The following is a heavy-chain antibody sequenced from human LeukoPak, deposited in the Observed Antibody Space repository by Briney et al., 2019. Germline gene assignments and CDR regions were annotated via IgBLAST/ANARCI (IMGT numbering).Heavy chain of an antibody. J-gene: IGHJ3*02. CDR1: GYTFTSYG. CDR3: ARGDTMIVVVIGGAFDI. D-gene: IGHD3-22*01. Sequence: ASVKVSCKASGYTFTSYGISWVRQAPGQGLEWMGWISAYNGNTNYAQKLQGRVTMTTDTSTSTAYMELRSLRSDDTAVYYCARGDTMIVVVIGGAFDIWGQGTMVTVSS. V-gene: IGHV1-18*01. CDR2: ISAYNGNT.